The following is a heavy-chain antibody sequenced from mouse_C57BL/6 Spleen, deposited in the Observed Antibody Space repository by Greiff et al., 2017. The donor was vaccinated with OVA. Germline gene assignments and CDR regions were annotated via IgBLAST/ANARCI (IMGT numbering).Heavy chain of an antibody. V-gene: IGHV2-2*01. CDR3: ARKRGSSSFYYYAMDY. D-gene: IGHD1-1*01. CDR2: IWSGGST. CDR1: GFSLTSYG. Sequence: QVQLKESGPGLVQPSQSLSITCTVSGFSLTSYGVHWVRQSPGKGLEWLGVIWSGGSTDYNAAFISRLSISKDNSKSQVFFKMNSLQADDTAIYYCARKRGSSSFYYYAMDYWGQGTSVTVSS. J-gene: IGHJ4*01.